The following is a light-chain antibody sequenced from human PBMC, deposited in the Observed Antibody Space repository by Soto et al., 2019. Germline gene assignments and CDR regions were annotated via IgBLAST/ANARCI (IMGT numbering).Light chain of an antibody. CDR2: GNS. CDR3: QSYGDSLSGDV. CDR1: NSNIGAGYD. Sequence: QSVLRQPPSVSGAPGQSVTISCTGSNSNIGAGYDVHWYQQLPGTAPKLLIYGNSNRPSGVPDRFSGSKSGTSASLTITGLQAEDEADYYCQSYGDSLSGDVFGTGTKVTVL. J-gene: IGLJ1*01. V-gene: IGLV1-40*01.